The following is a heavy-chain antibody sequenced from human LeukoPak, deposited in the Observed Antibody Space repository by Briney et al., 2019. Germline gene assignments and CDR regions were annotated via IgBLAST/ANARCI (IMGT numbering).Heavy chain of an antibody. J-gene: IGHJ3*02. CDR3: ARWLKQLGDAFDI. Sequence: ASVKVSCKASGYTLTGYYMHWVRQAPGQGLEWMGWINPNSGGTNYAQKFQGRVTMTRDMSTSTVYMELSSLRSEDTAVYYCARWLKQLGDAFDIWGQGTMVTVSS. CDR2: INPNSGGT. D-gene: IGHD6-6*01. V-gene: IGHV1-2*02. CDR1: GYTLTGYY.